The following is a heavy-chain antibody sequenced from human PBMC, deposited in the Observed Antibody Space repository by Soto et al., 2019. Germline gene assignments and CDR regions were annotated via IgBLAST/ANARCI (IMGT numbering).Heavy chain of an antibody. Sequence: SQTLSLTCAISGDSVSSNSAAWNWIRQSPSRGLEWLGRTYYRSKWYNDYAVSVKSRITINPDTSKNQFSLQLNSVTPEDTAVYYCAREILSLGELSLSWFDPWGQGTLVTVSS. CDR2: TYYRSKWYN. V-gene: IGHV6-1*01. CDR1: GDSVSSNSAA. D-gene: IGHD3-16*02. J-gene: IGHJ5*02. CDR3: AREILSLGELSLSWFDP.